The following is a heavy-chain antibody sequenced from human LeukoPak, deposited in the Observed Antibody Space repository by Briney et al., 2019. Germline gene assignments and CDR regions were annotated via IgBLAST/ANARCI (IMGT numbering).Heavy chain of an antibody. CDR2: ISYDGSNK. D-gene: IGHD3-10*01. J-gene: IGHJ4*02. Sequence: PGRSLRLSCAASGFTFSSYAMHWVRQAPGKGLEWVAVISYDGSNKYYADSVKGRFTIPRDNSKNTLYLQMNSLRAEDTAVYYCARAAVYMVRGVITPLHSDYWGQGTLVTVSS. CDR3: ARAAVYMVRGVITPLHSDY. V-gene: IGHV3-30*04. CDR1: GFTFSSYA.